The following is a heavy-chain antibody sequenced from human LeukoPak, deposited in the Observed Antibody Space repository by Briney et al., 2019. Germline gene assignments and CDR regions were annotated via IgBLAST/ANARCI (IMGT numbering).Heavy chain of an antibody. J-gene: IGHJ2*01. CDR3: ARDRTVTIAGWYFDL. D-gene: IGHD4-11*01. CDR2: INPNNGDT. CDR1: GNTFTDYY. Sequence: ASVKVSCKASGNTFTDYYMQWVRQAPGQGLEWMGWINPNNGDTNYAQKFQGRVTMTRDTSISTAYMEVSWLRFDDTAVYYCARDRTVTIAGWYFDLWGRGTLVTVSS. V-gene: IGHV1-2*02.